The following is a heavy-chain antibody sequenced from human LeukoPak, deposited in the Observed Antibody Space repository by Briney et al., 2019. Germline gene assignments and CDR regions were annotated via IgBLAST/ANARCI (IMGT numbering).Heavy chain of an antibody. CDR2: IIPILGIA. D-gene: IGHD2-15*01. V-gene: IGHV1-69*04. CDR3: ARDRPFVVVVAAPPVLYVRAV. J-gene: IGHJ6*02. Sequence: SVKVSCKASGYTFTGYYMHWVRQAPGQGLEWMGRIIPILGIANYAQKFQGRVTITADKSTSTAYMELSSLRSEDTAVYYCARDRPFVVVVAAPPVLYVRAVWGQGTRVTVSS. CDR1: GYTFTGYY.